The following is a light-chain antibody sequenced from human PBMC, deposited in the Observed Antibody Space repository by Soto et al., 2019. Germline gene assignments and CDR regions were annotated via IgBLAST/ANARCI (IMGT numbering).Light chain of an antibody. V-gene: IGKV1-39*01. CDR1: QRITTY. Sequence: IQMTQSPSSLSASVGDRVTITCRASQRITTYLNWYQQKPGEAPKLLISTSGTLQRGVPSRFSGSESGTDFTLTITALRPEDFATYFCQQTYSTPYTFGQGTKLESK. CDR2: TSG. CDR3: QQTYSTPYT. J-gene: IGKJ2*01.